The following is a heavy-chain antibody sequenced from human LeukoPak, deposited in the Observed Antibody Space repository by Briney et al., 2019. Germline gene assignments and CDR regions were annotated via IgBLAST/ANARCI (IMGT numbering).Heavy chain of an antibody. V-gene: IGHV4-59*01. Sequence: PSETLSLTCTMSGGSFSSDYWNWIRQPPGKGLEWVGYIFHSGTTNYNPSLKSRVTISVDTSKNHCSLRLSSVTAADTAVYYCARERSSSWMYYFDYWGAGTLVTVSS. CDR3: ARERSSSWMYYFDY. J-gene: IGHJ4*02. CDR2: IFHSGTT. D-gene: IGHD6-13*01. CDR1: GGSFSSDY.